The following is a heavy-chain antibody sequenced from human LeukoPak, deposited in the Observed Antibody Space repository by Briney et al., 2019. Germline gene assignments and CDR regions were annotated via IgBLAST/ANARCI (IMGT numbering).Heavy chain of an antibody. CDR3: ARDSGERGSGSYLIAY. D-gene: IGHD3-10*01. CDR2: SNPSGGST. CDR1: GYTFSNYY. J-gene: IGHJ4*02. V-gene: IGHV1-46*01. Sequence: ASVKVSCKASGYTFSNYYMHWVRQAPGQGLEWMGISNPSGGSTSYAQKFQGRVTMTRDTSISTAYMELSRLRSDDTAVYYCARDSGERGSGSYLIAYWGQGTLVTVSS.